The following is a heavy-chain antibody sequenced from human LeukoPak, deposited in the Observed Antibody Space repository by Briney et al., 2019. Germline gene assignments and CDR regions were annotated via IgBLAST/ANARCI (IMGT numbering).Heavy chain of an antibody. CDR2: ISSSSSYI. J-gene: IGHJ4*02. V-gene: IGHV3-21*01. CDR1: GFTFSGFG. D-gene: IGHD2-15*01. Sequence: GGSLRLSCVVSGFTFSGFGMNWVRQAPGKGLEWVSSISSSSSYIYYADSVKGRFTISRHNAKKSLYLQMSSLRAEDTAVYYCARDPINIGIAAKGFDYWGQGTLVTVSS. CDR3: ARDPINIGIAAKGFDY.